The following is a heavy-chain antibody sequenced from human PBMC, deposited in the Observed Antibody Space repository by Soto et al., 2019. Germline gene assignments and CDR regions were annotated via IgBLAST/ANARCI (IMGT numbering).Heavy chain of an antibody. J-gene: IGHJ6*03. CDR2: IWYDGSNK. V-gene: IGHV3-33*01. D-gene: IGHD3-10*01. CDR1: GFTFSSYG. Sequence: LRLSCAASGFTFSSYGMHWVRQAPGKGLEWVAVIWYDGSNKYYADSVKGRFTISRDNSKNTLYLQMNSLRAEDTAVYYCARVWRGAFYDHMDVCCRGATLTGSS. CDR3: ARVWRGAFYDHMDV.